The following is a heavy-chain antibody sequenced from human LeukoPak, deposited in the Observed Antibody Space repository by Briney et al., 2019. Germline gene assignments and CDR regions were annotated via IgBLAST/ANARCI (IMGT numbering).Heavy chain of an antibody. CDR1: GFSLSTSGVG. CDR3: AHRPRYDFWSGYSSY. J-gene: IGHJ4*02. Sequence: SGPTLVKPTQTLTLTCTFSGFSLSTSGVGVGWIRQPPGKALEWLALIYWSDDKRYSPSLKSRLTITKDTSKNQVVLTMTNMDPVDTATYYCAHRPRYDFWSGYSSYWGQGTLVTVSS. D-gene: IGHD3-3*01. V-gene: IGHV2-5*01. CDR2: IYWSDDK.